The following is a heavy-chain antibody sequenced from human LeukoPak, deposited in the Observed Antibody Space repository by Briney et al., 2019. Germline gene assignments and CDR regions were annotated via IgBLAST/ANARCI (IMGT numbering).Heavy chain of an antibody. CDR3: ARAGISGGYYFGFDY. CDR1: GFTFDDYA. CDR2: ISWNSGSI. J-gene: IGHJ4*02. V-gene: IGHV3-9*01. Sequence: GRSLRLSCAASGFTFDDYAMHWVWQAPGKGLEWVSGISWNSGSIGYADSVKGRFTISRDNAKNSLYLQMNSLRAEDTAVYYCARAGISGGYYFGFDYWGQGTLVTVSS. D-gene: IGHD3-22*01.